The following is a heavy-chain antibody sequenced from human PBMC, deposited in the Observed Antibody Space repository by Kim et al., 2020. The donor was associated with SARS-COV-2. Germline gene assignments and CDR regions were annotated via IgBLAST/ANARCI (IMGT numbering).Heavy chain of an antibody. Sequence: GGSLRLSCAASGFTFSSYGMHWVRQAPGKGLEWVAVISYDGSNKYYADSVKGRFTISRDNSKNTLYLQMNSLRAEDTAVYYCARRDILTGGPDSTDAFDIWGQGTMVTVSS. CDR1: GFTFSSYG. D-gene: IGHD3-9*01. J-gene: IGHJ3*02. CDR3: ARRDILTGGPDSTDAFDI. CDR2: ISYDGSNK. V-gene: IGHV3-33*05.